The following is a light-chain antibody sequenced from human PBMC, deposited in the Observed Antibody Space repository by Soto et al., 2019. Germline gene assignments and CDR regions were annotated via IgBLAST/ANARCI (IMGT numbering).Light chain of an antibody. CDR2: EVS. CDR3: TSFTSSSTQV. Sequence: QSVLTQPASVSGSPGQSITISCTGTSGDVDAFDYVSWYQQHPGKAPKLMIFEVSDRPSGVSDRFSGSKSGSTASLTISGLQAEDEADYFCTSFTSSSTQVFGTGTQ. J-gene: IGLJ1*01. CDR1: SGDVDAFDY. V-gene: IGLV2-14*01.